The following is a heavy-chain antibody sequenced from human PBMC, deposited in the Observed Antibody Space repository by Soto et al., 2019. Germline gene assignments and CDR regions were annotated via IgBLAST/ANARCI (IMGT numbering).Heavy chain of an antibody. D-gene: IGHD2-2*01. CDR3: AKDPPWTVGPLAMDV. CDR1: GFTFSNYN. J-gene: IGHJ6*02. CDR2: FSGSGGNI. V-gene: IGHV3-23*01. Sequence: HPGGSLRLSCVASGFTFSNYNMNWVRQVPGKGLEWVSTFSGSGGNIYYGESVKGRFTISRDDPKNTLYLDMNSLRVEDTAVYYCAKDPPWTVGPLAMDVWGQGTTVTVSS.